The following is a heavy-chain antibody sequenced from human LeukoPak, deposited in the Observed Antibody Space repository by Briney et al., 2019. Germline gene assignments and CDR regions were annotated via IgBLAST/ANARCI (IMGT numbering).Heavy chain of an antibody. Sequence: GGSLRLSCAASGFTFSSYSMNWVREAPGKGVKCVSSISSCSSYIYYADSMKGRFTISSDKAKNSLYQQMHSLRAEDTAVYYGARGDSVVTARFDYGGQGTLVTVSS. CDR3: ARGDSVVTARFDY. J-gene: IGHJ4*02. D-gene: IGHD2-21*02. CDR1: GFTFSSYS. CDR2: ISSCSSYI. V-gene: IGHV3-21*01.